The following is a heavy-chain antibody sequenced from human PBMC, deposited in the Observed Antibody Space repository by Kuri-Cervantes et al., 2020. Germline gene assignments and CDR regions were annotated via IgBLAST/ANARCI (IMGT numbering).Heavy chain of an antibody. V-gene: IGHV3-11*01. CDR1: GFTFSDYY. J-gene: IGHJ4*02. Sequence: GGSLRLSCAASGFTFSDYYMSWIRQAPGKGLEWVSYISSSGSTIYYADSVKGRFTISRDNTRNSLYLQMNSLRAEDTAVYYCAREVAAAGSDYWGQGTLVTVSS. D-gene: IGHD6-13*01. CDR2: ISSSGSTI. CDR3: AREVAAAGSDY.